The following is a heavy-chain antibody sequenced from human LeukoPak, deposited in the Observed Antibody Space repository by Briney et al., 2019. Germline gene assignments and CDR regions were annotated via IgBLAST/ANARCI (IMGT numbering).Heavy chain of an antibody. J-gene: IGHJ3*02. Sequence: SQTLSLTCTVSGGSISSGGYYWSWIRQPPGKGLEWIGYIYHSGSTYYNPSLKSRVTISVDRPKNQFSLKLSSVTAADTAVYYCARRGVIFGTKGGAFDIWGQGTMVTVSS. D-gene: IGHD3/OR15-3a*01. CDR3: ARRGVIFGTKGGAFDI. V-gene: IGHV4-30-2*01. CDR2: IYHSGST. CDR1: GGSISSGGYY.